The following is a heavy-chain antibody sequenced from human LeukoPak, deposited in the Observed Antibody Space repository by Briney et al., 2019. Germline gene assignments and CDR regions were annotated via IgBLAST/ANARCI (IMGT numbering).Heavy chain of an antibody. V-gene: IGHV4-4*07. CDR2: IYTTGTT. Sequence: SDTLSLTCTVSGGSINSYFWGWVRQPAGKGLEWIGRIYTTGTTHFNPSLRSRLTVSVDTSKNLFSLNLSSVTAADTAVYYCARQGYGASWYHLDYWGRGTLVTVSS. CDR1: GGSINSYF. J-gene: IGHJ4*02. D-gene: IGHD6-13*01. CDR3: ARQGYGASWYHLDY.